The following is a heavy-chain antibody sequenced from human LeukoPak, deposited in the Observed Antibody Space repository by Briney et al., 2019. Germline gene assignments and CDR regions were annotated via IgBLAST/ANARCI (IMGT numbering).Heavy chain of an antibody. Sequence: GGSLRLSCAASGFTFSSYWMHWVRQAPGKGLVWVSRINSGGSSTSYADSVKGRFTISRDNAKNTLYLQMNSLRAEDTAVYYCARDQGYSSGWHYYYDYMDVWGKGTTVTVSS. V-gene: IGHV3-74*01. J-gene: IGHJ6*03. CDR1: GFTFSSYW. CDR2: INSGGSST. CDR3: ARDQGYSSGWHYYYDYMDV. D-gene: IGHD6-19*01.